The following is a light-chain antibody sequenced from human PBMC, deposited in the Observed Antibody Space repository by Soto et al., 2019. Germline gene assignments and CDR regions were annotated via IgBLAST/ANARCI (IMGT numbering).Light chain of an antibody. CDR2: KAS. Sequence: DIQMTQSPSTLPASVGDRVTITCRANQSISTWLAWYQQKPGKAPNLLIYKASRLETGVPSRFSGSGSGTEFTLTISFLQPDDIATYYCQQYNTYWTFGQGTKVDIK. CDR3: QQYNTYWT. V-gene: IGKV1-5*03. CDR1: QSISTW. J-gene: IGKJ1*01.